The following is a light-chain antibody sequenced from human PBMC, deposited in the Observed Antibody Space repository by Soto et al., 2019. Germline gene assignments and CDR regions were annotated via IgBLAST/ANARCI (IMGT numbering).Light chain of an antibody. Sequence: DIQMTQSPSTLSASVGDRVTITCRASQSISSWLAWYQQKPGKAPKLLIYDASSLESGVPSRFSGSGSGTEFTLTISSLQPDDFATYYCQQYNSYSPVTFDGGTKVEIK. J-gene: IGKJ4*01. CDR1: QSISSW. CDR3: QQYNSYSPVT. V-gene: IGKV1-5*01. CDR2: DAS.